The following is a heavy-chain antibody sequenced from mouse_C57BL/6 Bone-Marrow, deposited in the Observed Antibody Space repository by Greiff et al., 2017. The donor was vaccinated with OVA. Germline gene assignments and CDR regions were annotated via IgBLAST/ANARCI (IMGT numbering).Heavy chain of an antibody. J-gene: IGHJ1*03. D-gene: IGHD1-1*01. CDR1: GYSITSGYY. Sequence: EVQLVESGPGLVKPSQSLSLTCSVTGYSITSGYYWNWIRQFPGNKLEWMGYISYDGSNNYNPSLKNRISITRDTSKNQFFLKLNSVTTEDTATYYCARVGYYGWYFDVWGTGTTVTVSS. V-gene: IGHV3-6*01. CDR3: ARVGYYGWYFDV. CDR2: ISYDGSN.